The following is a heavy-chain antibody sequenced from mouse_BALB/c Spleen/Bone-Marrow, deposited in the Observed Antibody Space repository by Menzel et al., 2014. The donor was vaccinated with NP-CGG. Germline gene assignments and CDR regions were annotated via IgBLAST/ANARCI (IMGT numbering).Heavy chain of an antibody. J-gene: IGHJ1*01. CDR3: ARESTTAIHWYFDV. V-gene: IGHV7-3*02. CDR1: GFTFTDYY. D-gene: IGHD1-2*01. Sequence: EVKLVESGGGLVQPGDSLRLSCATSGFTFTDYYMSWVRQPPGKALEWLGFIRNKANGYTTEYSASVKGRFTISRDNSQSILYLQMNTLRAEDSATYYCARESTTAIHWYFDVWGAGTTVTVSS. CDR2: IRNKANGYTT.